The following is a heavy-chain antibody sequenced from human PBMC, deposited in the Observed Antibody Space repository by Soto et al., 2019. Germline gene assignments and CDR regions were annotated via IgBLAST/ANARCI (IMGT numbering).Heavy chain of an antibody. CDR2: IYDSGST. V-gene: IGHV4-39*01. CDR1: GGSISSSSYY. Sequence: QLQLQESGPGLVKPSETLSLTCTVSGGSISSSSYYWGWIRQPPGKGLEWIGSIYDSGSTYYNPSSKTRVTIAVDRSKSQCTVMLISVTAADTDDYYCAGDSTHNRFDPWGEGTPVTVS. J-gene: IGHJ5*02. CDR3: AGDSTHNRFDP. D-gene: IGHD2-2*01.